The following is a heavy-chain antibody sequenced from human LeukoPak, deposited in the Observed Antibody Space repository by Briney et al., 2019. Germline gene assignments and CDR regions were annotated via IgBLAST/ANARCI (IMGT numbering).Heavy chain of an antibody. CDR3: ARERDGVVRD. CDR1: GESFRGPY. CDR2: INHFGTT. J-gene: IGHJ4*02. V-gene: IGHV4-34*01. D-gene: IGHD5-24*01. Sequence: PSETLSLTCAVYGESFRGPYWSWVRQTPGKGLEWIGEINHFGTTKSNPSLKSRVTISVDTSKNQFSLNLTSVTAADTAVYYCARERDGVVRDWGQGTLVTVSS.